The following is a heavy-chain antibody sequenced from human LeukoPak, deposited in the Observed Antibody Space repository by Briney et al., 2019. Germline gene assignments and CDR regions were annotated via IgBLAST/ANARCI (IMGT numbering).Heavy chain of an antibody. Sequence: GGSLRLPCVGSGFTFSGFGMRWVRQAPGKGLEHVSAISRNGDSTYYASSVKGRFTISRDDSKNTVYLRMGSLRTEDMGVYYCAREGGDSWGQGTLVTVSS. J-gene: IGHJ5*01. D-gene: IGHD3-16*01. V-gene: IGHV3-64*01. CDR2: ISRNGDST. CDR1: GFTFSGFG. CDR3: AREGGDS.